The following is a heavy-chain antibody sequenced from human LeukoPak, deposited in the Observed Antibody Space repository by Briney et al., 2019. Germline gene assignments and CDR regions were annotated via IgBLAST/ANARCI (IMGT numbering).Heavy chain of an antibody. J-gene: IGHJ5*02. CDR2: ISSSGSTI. D-gene: IGHD3-3*01. CDR1: GFTFSGYE. Sequence: GGSLRLSCAASGFTFSGYEVNWVRQAPGKGLEWVSYISSSGSTIYYADSVKGQFTISRDNSKNTLYLQMNSLRAEDTAVYYCAKAGIFGVPRPWGQGTLVTVSS. V-gene: IGHV3-48*03. CDR3: AKAGIFGVPRP.